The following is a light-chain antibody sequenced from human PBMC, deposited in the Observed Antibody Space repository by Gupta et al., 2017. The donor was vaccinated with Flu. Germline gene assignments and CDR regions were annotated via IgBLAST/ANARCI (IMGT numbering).Light chain of an antibody. V-gene: IGLV2-14*01. CDR1: SSDVGGYNY. Sequence: SITISCTGTSSDVGGYNYVSWYQQHPGKAPKLMIYEVSNRPSGVSNRFSGSKSGNTASLTISGLQAEDDADYYCSSYTSSSTLVFGTGTKVTVL. J-gene: IGLJ1*01. CDR2: EVS. CDR3: SSYTSSSTLV.